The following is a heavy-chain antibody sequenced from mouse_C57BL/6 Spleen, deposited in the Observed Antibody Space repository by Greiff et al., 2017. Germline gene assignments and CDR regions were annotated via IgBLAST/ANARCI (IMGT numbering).Heavy chain of an antibody. CDR2: IYPRSGNT. CDR1: GYTFTSYG. J-gene: IGHJ1*03. V-gene: IGHV1-81*01. D-gene: IGHD1-1*01. Sequence: QVQLQQSGAELARPGASVKLSCKASGYTFTSYGISWVKQRTGQGLEWIGEIYPRSGNTYYNEKFKGKATLTADKSSRTAYMGLRSQTSEDSAVYSCANYYGSSSDWYFDVWGTGTTVTVSS. CDR3: ANYYGSSSDWYFDV.